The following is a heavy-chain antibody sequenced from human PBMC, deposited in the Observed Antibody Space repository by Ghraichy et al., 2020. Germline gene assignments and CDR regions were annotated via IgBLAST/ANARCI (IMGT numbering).Heavy chain of an antibody. J-gene: IGHJ4*02. CDR2: IGGSGAAT. CDR3: AKRVTYSKSWYYFDY. D-gene: IGHD6-13*01. CDR1: GFTFSSHA. V-gene: IGHV3-23*01. Sequence: LTCAASGFTFSSHAMNWVRQAPGKGPEWVSVIGGSGAATYYADSVKGRFTISRDDSKNTLYLQMNSLRAEDTAVYYCAKRVTYSKSWYYFDYWGQGTLVTVSS.